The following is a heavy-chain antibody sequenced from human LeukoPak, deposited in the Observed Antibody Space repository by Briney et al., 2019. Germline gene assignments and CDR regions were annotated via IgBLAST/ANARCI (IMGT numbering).Heavy chain of an antibody. J-gene: IGHJ4*02. Sequence: GESLKISCKGSGYTFSSYWIGWVRQMPGKGLEWMGIIYPGDSDTRYSPSLQGQVTISVDTSIGTAYLQWSSLRASDTAIYYCARQNDFRLDYWGQGTLVTVSS. CDR1: GYTFSSYW. V-gene: IGHV5-51*01. D-gene: IGHD3-3*01. CDR2: IYPGDSDT. CDR3: ARQNDFRLDY.